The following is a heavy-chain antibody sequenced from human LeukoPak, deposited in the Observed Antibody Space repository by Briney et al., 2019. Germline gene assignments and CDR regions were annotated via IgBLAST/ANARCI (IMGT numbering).Heavy chain of an antibody. J-gene: IGHJ4*02. CDR1: EFTVSSNY. CDR3: ARVSRCCPGGACYLFFDY. D-gene: IGHD2-8*02. Sequence: GGSLRLSCAASEFTVSSNYMSWVRQAPGKGLEWVSVIYTGGGTYYADSVRGRFTISRDNSKNTLYLQMNSLRADDTAVYYCARVSRCCPGGACYLFFDYWGQGTLVTVSS. CDR2: IYTGGGT. V-gene: IGHV3-66*01.